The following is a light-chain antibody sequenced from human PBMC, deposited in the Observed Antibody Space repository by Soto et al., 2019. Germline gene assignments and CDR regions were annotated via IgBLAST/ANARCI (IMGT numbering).Light chain of an antibody. Sequence: EIVLTRSPATLSLSPGERATLSCRASQSVSSYLAWYQQKPGQAPRLLIYDASNRATGIPARFSGSGSGTDFTLTISSLEPEDFAVYYCQQLWTFGQGTKVEIK. CDR1: QSVSSY. CDR2: DAS. V-gene: IGKV3-11*01. CDR3: QQLWT. J-gene: IGKJ1*01.